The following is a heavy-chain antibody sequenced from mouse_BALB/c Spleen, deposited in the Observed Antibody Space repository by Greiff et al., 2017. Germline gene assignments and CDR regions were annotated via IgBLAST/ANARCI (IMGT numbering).Heavy chain of an antibody. V-gene: IGHV3-2*02. J-gene: IGHJ3*01. CDR1: GYSITSDYA. Sequence: EVMLVESGPGLVKPSQSLSLTCTVTGYSITSDYAWNWIRQFPGNKLEWMGYISYSGSTSYNPSLKSRISITRDTSKNQFFLQLNSVTTEDTATYYCARGSYGYDVPFAYWGQGTLVTVSA. D-gene: IGHD2-2*01. CDR2: ISYSGST. CDR3: ARGSYGYDVPFAY.